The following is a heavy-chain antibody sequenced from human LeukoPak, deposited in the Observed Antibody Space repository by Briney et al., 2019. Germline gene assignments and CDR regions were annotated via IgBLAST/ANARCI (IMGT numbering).Heavy chain of an antibody. V-gene: IGHV1-69*05. CDR1: GYTFIGYY. CDR3: ARSSGTAMVLIY. D-gene: IGHD5-18*01. J-gene: IGHJ4*02. CDR2: IIPIFGTA. Sequence: SVKVSCKASGYTFIGYYMHWVRQAPGQGLEWMGGIIPIFGTANYAQKFQGRVTITTDESTSTAYMELSSLRSEDTAVYYCARSSGTAMVLIYWGQGTLVTVSS.